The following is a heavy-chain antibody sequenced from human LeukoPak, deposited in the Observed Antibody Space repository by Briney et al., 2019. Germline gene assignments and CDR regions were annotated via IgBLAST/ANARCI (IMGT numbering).Heavy chain of an antibody. D-gene: IGHD3-10*01. CDR3: ARDRGPRTGFMVREAYDY. CDR1: GFTFSDYW. V-gene: IGHV3-74*01. CDR2: INTDGSIT. J-gene: IGHJ4*02. Sequence: GGSLRLSCAASGFTFSDYWIHWVRQAPGKGLVWVSRINTDGSITNCADSVKGRFSISRDNAKNTLYLQMSSLRAEDTAVYYCARDRGPRTGFMVREAYDYWGQGTLVTVSS.